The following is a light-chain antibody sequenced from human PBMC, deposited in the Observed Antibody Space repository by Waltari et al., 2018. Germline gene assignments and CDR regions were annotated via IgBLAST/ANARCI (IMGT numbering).Light chain of an antibody. CDR1: SSEFGGYNH. J-gene: IGLJ2*01. CDR2: DGS. CDR3: SSYTSSSIPV. V-gene: IGLV2-14*01. Sequence: QSALTQPASVSGSPGQSITISCSGTSSEFGGYNHVSWYQQYPGKVPKLMIYDGSNRPSGVSDRFSGSKSGNTASLTISGLQAEDEGDYYCSSYTSSSIPVFGGGTKLTVL.